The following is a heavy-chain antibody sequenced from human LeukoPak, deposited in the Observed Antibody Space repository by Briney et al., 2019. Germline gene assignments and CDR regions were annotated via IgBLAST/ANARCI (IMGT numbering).Heavy chain of an antibody. Sequence: SETLSLTCTVSVGSISSGGYYWSWIRLHPGKGLEWIGYIYYSGSTYYNPSLKSRVTISVDTSKNQFSLKLSSVTAADTAVYYCARGGDTAMDAFDYWGQGTLVTVSS. CDR2: IYYSGST. V-gene: IGHV4-31*03. CDR3: ARGGDTAMDAFDY. J-gene: IGHJ4*02. CDR1: VGSISSGGYY. D-gene: IGHD5-18*01.